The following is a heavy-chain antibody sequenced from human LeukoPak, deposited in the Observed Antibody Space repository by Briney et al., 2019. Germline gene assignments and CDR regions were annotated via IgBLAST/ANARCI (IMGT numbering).Heavy chain of an antibody. V-gene: IGHV4-39*01. CDR3: ARQDDLLTAYQPPFDY. J-gene: IGHJ4*02. CDR1: GGSISSSHYY. D-gene: IGHD3-9*01. CDR2: IYYSGTT. Sequence: SETLSLTCTVSGGSISSSHYYWGWIRQPPGKGLEWIGSIYYSGTTYYNPSLKSRLTISLDTSKDQFSLKLTSVTAADTAVYYCARQDDLLTAYQPPFDYWGQGTLVTVSS.